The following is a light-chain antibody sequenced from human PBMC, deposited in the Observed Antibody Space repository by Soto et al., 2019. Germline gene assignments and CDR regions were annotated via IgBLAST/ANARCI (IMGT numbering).Light chain of an antibody. J-gene: IGKJ1*01. CDR1: QSISSW. CDR2: KAS. Sequence: DIQMTQSPSTLSASVGDRVTITCRASQSISSWLAWYQQKPGKAPKVLIYKASSLESGVPSRFSGSGSGTEFTLTIRSLQLDDFATYYCQQYNSYWTFGQGTKVEIK. V-gene: IGKV1-5*03. CDR3: QQYNSYWT.